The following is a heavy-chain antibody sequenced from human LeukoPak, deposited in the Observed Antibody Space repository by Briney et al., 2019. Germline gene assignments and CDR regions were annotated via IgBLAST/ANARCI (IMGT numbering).Heavy chain of an antibody. D-gene: IGHD3-22*01. J-gene: IGHJ4*02. V-gene: IGHV3-20*04. Sequence: PGGSLRLSCAAAGFTFDDYGMSWIRQDPGKGLEWVSSINWNGGSTGYADSVKGRFTISSDNAKNSLYLQMNSLRAEDTALYYCARVGGSGYYNYFDYWGQGTLVSVSS. CDR3: ARVGGSGYYNYFDY. CDR2: INWNGGST. CDR1: GFTFDDYG.